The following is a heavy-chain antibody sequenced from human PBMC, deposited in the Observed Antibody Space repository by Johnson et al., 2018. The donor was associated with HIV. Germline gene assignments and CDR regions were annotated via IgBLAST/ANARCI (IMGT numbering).Heavy chain of an antibody. CDR1: GFTFSSYG. J-gene: IGHJ3*02. D-gene: IGHD4-17*01. V-gene: IGHV3-30*02. Sequence: MQLVESGGGVVQPGGSLRLSCAASGFTFSSYGMHWVRQAPGKGLEWVAFIRYDGSNKYYADSVKGRFPISRDNSKNTLYLQMNNLRAEDTAVYYCARDPLTLTTTLDAFDIWGQGTMVTVSS. CDR2: IRYDGSNK. CDR3: ARDPLTLTTTLDAFDI.